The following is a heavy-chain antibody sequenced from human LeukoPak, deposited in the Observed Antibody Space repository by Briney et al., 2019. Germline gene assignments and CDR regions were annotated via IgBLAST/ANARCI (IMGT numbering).Heavy chain of an antibody. CDR3: ARGRQIVVVPAATHNWFDP. Sequence: GRSLRLSCAASGFTFSSYWMSWVRQAPGKGLEWVSSISSSSSYIYYADSVKGRFTISRDNAKNSLYLQMNSLRAEDTAVYYCARGRQIVVVPAATHNWFDPWGQGTLVTVSS. J-gene: IGHJ5*02. CDR1: GFTFSSYW. V-gene: IGHV3-21*01. D-gene: IGHD2-2*01. CDR2: ISSSSSYI.